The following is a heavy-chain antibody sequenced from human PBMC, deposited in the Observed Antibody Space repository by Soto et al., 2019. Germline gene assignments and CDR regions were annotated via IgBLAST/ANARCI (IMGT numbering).Heavy chain of an antibody. CDR3: AKSEGSGWYGRSDYYYGTDV. CDR1: GFTFDDYT. V-gene: IGHV3-43*01. J-gene: IGHJ6*02. Sequence: GGSLRLSCAASGFTFDDYTMHWVRQAPGKGLEWVSLISWDGGSTYYADSVKGRFTISRDNSKNSLYLQMNSLRTEDTALYYCAKSEGSGWYGRSDYYYGTDVWGQGTTVTVSS. D-gene: IGHD6-19*01. CDR2: ISWDGGST.